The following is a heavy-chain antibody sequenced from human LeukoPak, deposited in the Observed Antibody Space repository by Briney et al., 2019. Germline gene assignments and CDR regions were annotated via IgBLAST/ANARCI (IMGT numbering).Heavy chain of an antibody. V-gene: IGHV3-30*02. Sequence: HPGGSLRLSCAASGFTFSTYGMHWVRQAPGEGLEWVAFIRYDGSNKNYADSVKGRFTISRDNSKNTLYLQMNSLRAEDTAVYYCARDHSGNYYSGWFQHWGQGTLVTVSS. CDR3: ARDHSGNYYSGWFQH. J-gene: IGHJ1*01. D-gene: IGHD1-26*01. CDR1: GFTFSTYG. CDR2: IRYDGSNK.